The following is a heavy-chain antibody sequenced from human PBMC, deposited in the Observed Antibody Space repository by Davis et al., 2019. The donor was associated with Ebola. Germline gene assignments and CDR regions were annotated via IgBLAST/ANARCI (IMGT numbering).Heavy chain of an antibody. CDR3: AGGDFWSGQFDY. V-gene: IGHV3-23*01. D-gene: IGHD3-3*01. CDR1: GFTFSRFA. CDR2: ISGIGGST. J-gene: IGHJ4*02. Sequence: GESLKISCAASGFTFSRFALHWVRQAPGKGLEWVSGISGIGGSTYYADSVKGRLTISRDNSKNTLYLQMHSLRGEDTAVYYCAGGDFWSGQFDYWGQGTLVTVSS.